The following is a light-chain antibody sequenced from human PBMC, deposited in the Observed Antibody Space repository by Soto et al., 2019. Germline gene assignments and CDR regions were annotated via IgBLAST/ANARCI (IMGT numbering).Light chain of an antibody. CDR3: LQHNSYPWT. CDR1: QGISNE. CDR2: AVS. J-gene: IGKJ1*01. V-gene: IGKV1-17*01. Sequence: DIQMNQSPASLPASVGDRSTITCRASQGISNELAWYQQKPGKAPKRLIYAVSSLQTGVPSRFSGSGSGTEFTLTISSLQPEDFATYYCLQHNSYPWTFGQGTKLEIK.